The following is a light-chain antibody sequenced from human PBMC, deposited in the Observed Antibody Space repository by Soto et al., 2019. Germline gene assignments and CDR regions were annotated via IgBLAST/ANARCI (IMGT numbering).Light chain of an antibody. J-gene: IGKJ1*01. V-gene: IGKV3-15*01. CDR1: QSVSSN. CDR2: GAS. Sequence: EIVLTQSPYTLAVSPGERATLSCRSSQSVSSNLAWYQQKPGQAPRLLIYGASIRATGIPARFSGSGSGTEFTLTISSLQSEDFAVYYCQHYNNWPPWTFGQGTKVDNK. CDR3: QHYNNWPPWT.